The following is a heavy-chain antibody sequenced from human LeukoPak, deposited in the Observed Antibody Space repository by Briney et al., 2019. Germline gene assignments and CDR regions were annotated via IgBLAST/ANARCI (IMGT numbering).Heavy chain of an antibody. CDR2: IKEDGGEI. V-gene: IGHV3-7*05. CDR3: ARHLIGDSNGYYLGTYAS. D-gene: IGHD3-22*01. J-gene: IGHJ5*02. CDR1: GFSFSSYW. Sequence: GGSLRLSCEASGFSFSSYWMSWVRQAPGKGLERVANIKEDGGEIYYVDSVKGRFTISRDNSKNSLYLQVNSLRAEDTAVYYCARHLIGDSNGYYLGTYASWGQGTLVTVSS.